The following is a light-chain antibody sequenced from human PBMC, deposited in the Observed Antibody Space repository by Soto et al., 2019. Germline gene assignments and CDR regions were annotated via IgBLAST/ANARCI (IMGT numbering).Light chain of an antibody. CDR1: SSDIGYYNY. J-gene: IGLJ2*01. Sequence: QSALTQPPSASGSPGQSVTISCTGTSSDIGYYNYVSWYQQHPGKAPKLMIYEVNKRPSGVPDRFSGSKSGNTASLTVSGLQAEDEADYYCSSYVGSNNFFQSMIFGGGTKVTVL. CDR2: EVN. V-gene: IGLV2-8*01. CDR3: SSYVGSNNFFQSMI.